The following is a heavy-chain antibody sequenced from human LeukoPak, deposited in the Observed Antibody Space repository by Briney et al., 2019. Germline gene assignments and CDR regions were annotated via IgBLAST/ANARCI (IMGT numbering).Heavy chain of an antibody. V-gene: IGHV4-4*02. CDR2: IYHSGRT. Sequence: GSLRLSCAASGFTVSSNYMSWVRQAPGKGLEWIGEIYHSGRTNYNPSLKSRVTISVDKSKNQFSLKLSSVTAADTAVYHCARASPSMDVWGQGTTVTVSS. CDR3: ARASPSMDV. J-gene: IGHJ6*02. CDR1: GFTVSSNY.